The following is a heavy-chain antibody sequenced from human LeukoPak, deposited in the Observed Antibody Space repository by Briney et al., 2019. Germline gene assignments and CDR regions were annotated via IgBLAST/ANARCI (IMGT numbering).Heavy chain of an antibody. CDR3: ARATHRGDPFDF. V-gene: IGHV4-31*03. CDR2: IFTSGNT. D-gene: IGHD2-21*02. Sequence: SETLSLTCTVSGDSISSGGYYWTWIRQHPGKGLEWIGNIFTSGNTYYNPSLKGRIFTSVDTSKSQFSLRLTSVTAADTAVYYCARATHRGDPFDFWGQGLQVTVSS. J-gene: IGHJ4*02. CDR1: GDSISSGGYY.